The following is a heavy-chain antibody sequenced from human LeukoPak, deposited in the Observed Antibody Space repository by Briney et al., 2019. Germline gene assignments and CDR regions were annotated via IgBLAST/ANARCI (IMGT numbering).Heavy chain of an antibody. V-gene: IGHV3-21*01. CDR2: ISYLSSHV. CDR3: GGAFPPLRTSSAGDL. J-gene: IGHJ4*02. CDR1: GFTFSDYD. Sequence: SGGSLRLSCSASGFTFSDYDMNWVRQAPGKGLEWVSSISYLSSHVYYGDSVKGRFSISRDNAKNSLYLQMNSLGAEDTAIYYCGGAFPPLRTSSAGDLWGQGILVTVSS. D-gene: IGHD3-16*01.